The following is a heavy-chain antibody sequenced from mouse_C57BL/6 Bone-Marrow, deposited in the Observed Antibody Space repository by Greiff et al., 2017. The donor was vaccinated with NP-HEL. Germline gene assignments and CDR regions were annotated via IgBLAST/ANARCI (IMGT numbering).Heavy chain of an antibody. V-gene: IGHV2-6*01. CDR3: ASPDYGSSYERFAY. CDR1: GFSLTSYG. CDR2: IWGVGST. D-gene: IGHD1-1*01. J-gene: IGHJ3*01. Sequence: VQLQQSGPGLVAPSQSLSITCTVSGFSLTSYGVDWVRQSPGKGLEWLGVIWGVGSTNYNSALKSRLSISKDNSKSQVFLKMNSLQTDDTAMYYCASPDYGSSYERFAYWGQGTLVTVSA.